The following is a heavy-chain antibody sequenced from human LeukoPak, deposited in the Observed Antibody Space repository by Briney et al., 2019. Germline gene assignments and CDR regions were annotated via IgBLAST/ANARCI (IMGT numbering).Heavy chain of an antibody. Sequence: PSETLSLTCTVSGYFINSNYYWGWIRQPPGKGLEWIATISHSGSTYYNPSLKSRVTISVETSKNQFSLKLSSVTAADTAVYYCARINTIMATFDYWGRGTLVTVSS. J-gene: IGHJ4*02. CDR2: ISHSGST. D-gene: IGHD5-24*01. CDR1: GYFINSNYY. CDR3: ARINTIMATFDY. V-gene: IGHV4-38-2*02.